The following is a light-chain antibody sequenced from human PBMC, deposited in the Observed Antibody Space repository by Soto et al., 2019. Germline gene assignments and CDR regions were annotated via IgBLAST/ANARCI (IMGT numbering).Light chain of an antibody. CDR1: QSVNSR. V-gene: IGKV3-20*01. Sequence: DIVLTQSPCTLALSPVGRATISFMASQSVNSRLAWYQHKPGQAPRLLISGASNRASGIPARFSAWGSGTDFTLTISRVDPADFAFYYCQQYFTSPINFGQGTRLEIK. J-gene: IGKJ5*01. CDR2: GAS. CDR3: QQYFTSPIN.